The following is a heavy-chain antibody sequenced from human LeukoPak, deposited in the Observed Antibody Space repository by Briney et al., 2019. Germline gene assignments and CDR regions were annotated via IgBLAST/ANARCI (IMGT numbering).Heavy chain of an antibody. CDR3: ARVPIWFGSPSHYYYGMDV. J-gene: IGHJ6*02. Sequence: PSETLSLTCTVSGGSISSYYWSWVRQPPGKGLEWIGEIYHSGSTNYNPSLKSRVTISVDKSKNQFSLKLSSVTAADTAAYYCARVPIWFGSPSHYYYGMDVWGQGTTVTVSS. D-gene: IGHD3-10*01. V-gene: IGHV4-4*02. CDR1: GGSISSYY. CDR2: IYHSGST.